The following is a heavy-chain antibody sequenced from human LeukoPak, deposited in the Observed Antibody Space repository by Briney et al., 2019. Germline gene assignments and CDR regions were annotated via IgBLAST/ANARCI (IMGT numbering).Heavy chain of an antibody. J-gene: IGHJ6*02. CDR3: ARDGDRSGSYYDYYYGMDV. V-gene: IGHV1-2*02. D-gene: IGHD3-10*01. Sequence: ASVKVSCKASGYTFTGYYMHWVRQAPGQGLEWMGWINPNSGGTNYAQKFQGRVTMTRDTSISTAYMELSRLRSDDTAVYYCARDGDRSGSYYDYYYGMDVWGQGTTVTVSS. CDR1: GYTFTGYY. CDR2: INPNSGGT.